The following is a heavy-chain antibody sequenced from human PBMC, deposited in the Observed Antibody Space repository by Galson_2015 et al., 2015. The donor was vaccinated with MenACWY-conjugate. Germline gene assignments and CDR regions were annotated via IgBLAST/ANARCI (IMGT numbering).Heavy chain of an antibody. J-gene: IGHJ6*02. D-gene: IGHD2-15*01. CDR1: GGSISSYY. CDR2: IYYSGST. V-gene: IGHV4-59*08. CDR3: ARGTVVVVAARVSYYYYGMDV. Sequence: ATLSLSCPVSGGSISSYYWSWLRQPPGQGLEWIGYIYYSGSTNYNPSLKSQVTISVDTSKNQFSLKLSSVAAADTAVYYCARGTVVVVAARVSYYYYGMDVWGQGTTVTVSS.